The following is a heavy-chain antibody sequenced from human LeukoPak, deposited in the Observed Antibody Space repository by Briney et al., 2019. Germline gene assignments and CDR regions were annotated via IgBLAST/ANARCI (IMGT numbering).Heavy chain of an antibody. CDR1: GGSINNYY. CDR2: IYYTGGT. D-gene: IGHD6-19*01. CDR3: ARGGGWYEN. V-gene: IGHV4-59*01. J-gene: IGHJ4*02. Sequence: PSETLPLTCTVSGGSINNYYWSWIRQPPGKELEWIGYIYYTGGTNYNPSLKSRVTILVDPSKNQFSLKLSSVTTADTAVYYCARGGGWYENWGQGTLVTVSS.